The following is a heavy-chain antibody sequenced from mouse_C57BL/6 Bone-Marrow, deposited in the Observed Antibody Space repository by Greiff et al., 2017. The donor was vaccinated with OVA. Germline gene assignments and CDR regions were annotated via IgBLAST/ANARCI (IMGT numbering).Heavy chain of an antibody. V-gene: IGHV5-4*01. CDR1: GFTFSSYA. CDR2: ISDGGSYT. CDR3: ARNYYGPRGAMDY. Sequence: EVQRVESGGGLVKPGGSLKLSCAASGFTFSSYAMSWVRQTPEKRLEWVATISDGGSYTYYPDNVKGRFTISRDNAKNNLYLQMSHLKSEDTAMYYCARNYYGPRGAMDYWGQGTSVTVSS. J-gene: IGHJ4*01. D-gene: IGHD1-1*01.